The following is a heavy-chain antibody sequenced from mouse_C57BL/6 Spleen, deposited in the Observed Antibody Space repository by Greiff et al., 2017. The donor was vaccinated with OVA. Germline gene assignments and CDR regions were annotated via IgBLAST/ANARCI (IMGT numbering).Heavy chain of an antibody. V-gene: IGHV14-4*01. J-gene: IGHJ4*01. CDR2: IDPENGDT. Sequence: EVQLQQSGAELVRPGASVKLSCTASGFNIKDDYMHWVKQRPEQGLEWIGRIDPENGDTEYASKFQGKATITADTSSNTAYLQLSSLTSEDTAVYYCTTGGDWAMDYWGQGTSVTVSS. D-gene: IGHD4-1*01. CDR3: TTGGDWAMDY. CDR1: GFNIKDDY.